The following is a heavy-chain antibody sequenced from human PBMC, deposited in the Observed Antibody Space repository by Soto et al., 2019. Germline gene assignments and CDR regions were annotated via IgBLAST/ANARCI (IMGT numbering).Heavy chain of an antibody. D-gene: IGHD3-22*01. J-gene: IGHJ4*02. CDR2: ISYDGRYK. CDR1: GFTFSSYG. V-gene: IGHV3-30*03. CDR3: VRGRTSGYFDY. Sequence: PGGSLRLSCAASGFTFSSYGMHWVRQAPGKGLEWVAVISYDGRYKYHADSVKGRFTISRDNSKNTLYLQMNSLRAEDAAVYYCVRGRTSGYFDYWGQGILVTVSS.